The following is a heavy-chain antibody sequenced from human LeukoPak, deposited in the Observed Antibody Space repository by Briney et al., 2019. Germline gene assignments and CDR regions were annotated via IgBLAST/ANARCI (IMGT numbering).Heavy chain of an antibody. CDR2: IYYSGST. Sequence: SETLSLTCTVSGGSITSYYWTWIRQPPGKGLEWIGYIYYSGSTSYNPSLKSRVTISVDTSENQFSLKLSSVTAADTAVYYCARGGVNYKIAGPWGQGALVTVSS. D-gene: IGHD3-10*01. J-gene: IGHJ5*02. CDR1: GGSITSYY. V-gene: IGHV4-59*01. CDR3: ARGGVNYKIAGP.